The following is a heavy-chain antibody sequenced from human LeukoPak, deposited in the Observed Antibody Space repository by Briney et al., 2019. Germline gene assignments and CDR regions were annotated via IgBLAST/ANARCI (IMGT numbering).Heavy chain of an antibody. CDR3: ARTYGSGTDYYFDF. D-gene: IGHD3-10*01. J-gene: IGHJ4*02. CDR2: IYYSGSA. V-gene: IGHV4-59*01. Sequence: SETLSLTCTVSGDSISGYYWSWIRQPPGKGLEWIGYIYYSGSAIYNPSLKSRVTISVDTSQSQFSLKLSSVTAADTAVYYCARTYGSGTDYYFDFWGQGTLVTVSS. CDR1: GDSISGYY.